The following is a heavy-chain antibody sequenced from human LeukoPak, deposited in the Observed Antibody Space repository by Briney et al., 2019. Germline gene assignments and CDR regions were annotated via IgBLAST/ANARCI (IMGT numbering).Heavy chain of an antibody. CDR3: ARVWWLRTQNYGLDV. V-gene: IGHV3-21*01. CDR1: GFTFSTYT. Sequence: GGSLRLSCEASGFTFSTYTMQWVRQAPGQGLEWVSSISGSSSDIYYADSVEGRFTVSRNNAKKLLFLLMNGLRADDTAVYYCARVWWLRTQNYGLDVWGQGTTVTVSS. D-gene: IGHD5-12*01. CDR2: ISGSSSDI. J-gene: IGHJ6*02.